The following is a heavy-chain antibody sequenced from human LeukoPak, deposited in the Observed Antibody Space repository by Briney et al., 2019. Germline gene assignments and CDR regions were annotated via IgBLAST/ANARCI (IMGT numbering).Heavy chain of an antibody. J-gene: IGHJ6*02. V-gene: IGHV1-18*01. D-gene: IGHD2-21*02. Sequence: ASVKVSCKASGYTFTSYGISWGRQAPGQGLEWMGWISAYNGNTNYAQKLQGRVTVTTDTSTSTAYMELRSLRSDDTAVYYCARDVVVTAIEYYYYGMDVWGQGTTVTVSS. CDR2: ISAYNGNT. CDR3: ARDVVVTAIEYYYYGMDV. CDR1: GYTFTSYG.